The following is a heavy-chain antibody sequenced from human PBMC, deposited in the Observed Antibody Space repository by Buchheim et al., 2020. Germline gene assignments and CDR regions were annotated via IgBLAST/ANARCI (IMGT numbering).Heavy chain of an antibody. J-gene: IGHJ4*02. CDR2: MYNSGST. CDR3: ARGTPRYYFDF. CDR1: GDSMERGGFY. V-gene: IGHV4-31*03. D-gene: IGHD3-10*01. Sequence: QVQLQESGPGLVKPSQTLSLTCTVSGDSMERGGFYWNWIRQHPGMGLEFIGYMYNSGSTYFNPSLRSRVTISADTYKNHFSLKLSSVTAADTAVYFCARGTPRYYFDFWGQGTL.